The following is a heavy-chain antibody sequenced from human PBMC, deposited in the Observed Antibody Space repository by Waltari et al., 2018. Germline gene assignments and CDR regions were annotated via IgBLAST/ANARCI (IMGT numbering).Heavy chain of an antibody. CDR1: GGSISSSSYY. Sequence: QLQLQESGPGLVKPSETLSLTCPVSGGSISSSSYYWGWIRQPPGKGLEWIGSIYYSGSTYYNPSLKSRVTISVDTSKNQFSLKLSSVTAADTAVYYCASIRRSGLCDYWGQGTLVTVSS. CDR3: ASIRRSGLCDY. J-gene: IGHJ4*02. D-gene: IGHD3-10*01. V-gene: IGHV4-39*07. CDR2: IYYSGST.